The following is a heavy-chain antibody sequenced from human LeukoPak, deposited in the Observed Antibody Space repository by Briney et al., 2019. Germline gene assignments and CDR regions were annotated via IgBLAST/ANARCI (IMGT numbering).Heavy chain of an antibody. Sequence: GGSLRLSCAASGFTLSDYYMSWIRQAPGKGLEWVSYISGSSSYTNYADSVNGRFTISRDNAKNSLNLQMNSLRAEDTAVYYCARLAYCGGDCFYWVDYWGQGTLVTVSS. CDR2: ISGSSSYT. V-gene: IGHV3-11*03. D-gene: IGHD2-21*02. CDR3: ARLAYCGGDCFYWVDY. J-gene: IGHJ4*02. CDR1: GFTLSDYY.